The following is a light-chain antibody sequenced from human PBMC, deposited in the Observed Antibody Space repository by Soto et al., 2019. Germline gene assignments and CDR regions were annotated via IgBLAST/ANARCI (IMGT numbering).Light chain of an antibody. V-gene: IGKV3-15*01. Sequence: EIVMTQSPATLSVSPGERATLSCRASQSVRSNLAWYQQKLGQAPRLPIYGASTRATGIPARFSGSGSGTEFTLTISSLQSEDFAIFYCQQYNDWPRTFGQGTKL. J-gene: IGKJ2*01. CDR3: QQYNDWPRT. CDR2: GAS. CDR1: QSVRSN.